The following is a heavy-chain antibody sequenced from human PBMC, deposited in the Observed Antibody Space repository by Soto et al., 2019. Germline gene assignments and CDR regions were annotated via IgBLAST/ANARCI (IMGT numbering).Heavy chain of an antibody. CDR1: GGSISSNN. Sequence: PSETLSLTCSDSGGSISSNNWGWIRLPPGKGLEWIGYTRDSGDTSYNPSLNSRVTVSLDTSKTEFSLKLTSVTAADTAVYYCARLGGYCSSTSTNCYGDYGMEVWGHGTTVTVSS. J-gene: IGHJ6*02. D-gene: IGHD2-2*01. CDR3: ARLGGYCSSTSTNCYGDYGMEV. CDR2: TRDSGDT. V-gene: IGHV4-59*08.